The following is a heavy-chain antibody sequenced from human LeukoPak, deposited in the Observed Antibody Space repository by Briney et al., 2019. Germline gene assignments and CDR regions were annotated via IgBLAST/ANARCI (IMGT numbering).Heavy chain of an antibody. CDR2: ISGSGGST. D-gene: IGHD1-20*01. CDR1: GFTFSSYA. J-gene: IGHJ4*02. Sequence: GGSLRLSCAASGFTFSSYAMSWVRQAPGKGLEWVSAISGSGGSTYYADSVKGRFTISRDKSKNTLYLQMNSLRAEDTAVYYCADLTGNLQHLPFWGQGTLVAVSS. V-gene: IGHV3-23*01. CDR3: ADLTGNLQHLPF.